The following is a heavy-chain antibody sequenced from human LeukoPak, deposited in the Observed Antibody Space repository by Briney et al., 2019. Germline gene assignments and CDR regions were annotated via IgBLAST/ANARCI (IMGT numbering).Heavy chain of an antibody. Sequence: SETLSLTCAVYGGSFSGYYWSWIRQPPGKGLEWIGEINHSGSTNYNPSLMSRVTISVDTSKNQFSLKLTSVTAADTAVYYCATTVTYDSSGYYSPHFDYWGQGTLVTASS. J-gene: IGHJ4*02. CDR2: INHSGST. D-gene: IGHD3-22*01. V-gene: IGHV4-34*01. CDR3: ATTVTYDSSGYYSPHFDY. CDR1: GGSFSGYY.